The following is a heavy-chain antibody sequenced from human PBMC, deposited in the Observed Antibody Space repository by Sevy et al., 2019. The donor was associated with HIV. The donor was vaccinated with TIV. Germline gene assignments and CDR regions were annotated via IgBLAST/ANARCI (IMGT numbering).Heavy chain of an antibody. Sequence: GGSLRLSCAASGFTFSCHGMNWVRQTPGKGLEWISYISSSGSSIYYADSVRDRFTISRDNVKNSLYLQMNSLKAEDTGIYDWARDPYKYCSPISCYLGYSWFDPWGQGTQVTVSS. D-gene: IGHD2-2*01. J-gene: IGHJ5*02. CDR1: GFTFSCHG. V-gene: IGHV3-48*01. CDR2: ISSSGSSI. CDR3: ARDPYKYCSPISCYLGYSWFDP.